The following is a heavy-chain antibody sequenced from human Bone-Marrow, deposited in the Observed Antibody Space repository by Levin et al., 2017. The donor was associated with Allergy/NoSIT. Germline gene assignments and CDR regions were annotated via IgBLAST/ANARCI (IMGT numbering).Heavy chain of an antibody. J-gene: IGHJ4*02. CDR3: TTGPGDSYDFSLGI. CDR2: IKCEADGGTT. CDR1: GFTFDKPW. V-gene: IGHV3-15*01. Sequence: GGSLRLSCVASGFTFDKPWMSWVRQAPGKGLEWVGRIKCEADGGTTDHAGPVKGRFIISKDDSKNTVYLQMSSLKTEDTGIYYCTTGPGDSYDFSLGIWGQGTPVTVSS. D-gene: IGHD3/OR15-3a*01.